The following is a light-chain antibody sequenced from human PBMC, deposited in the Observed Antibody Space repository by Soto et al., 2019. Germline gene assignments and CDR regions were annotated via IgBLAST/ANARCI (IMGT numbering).Light chain of an antibody. V-gene: IGKV3-11*01. CDR3: QQRSNWPPLFT. CDR1: QSVSSY. CDR2: DAS. Sequence: EIVLTQSPATLSLSPGERATLSCRASQSVSSYLAWYQQKPGQAPRLLIYDASNRATGIPARFSGSGSGIDFTLTISGLEPEDFAVYYCQQRSNWPPLFTFGPGTKVDLK. J-gene: IGKJ3*01.